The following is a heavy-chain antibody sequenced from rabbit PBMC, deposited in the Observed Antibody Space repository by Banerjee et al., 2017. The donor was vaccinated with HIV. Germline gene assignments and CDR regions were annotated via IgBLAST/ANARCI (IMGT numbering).Heavy chain of an antibody. CDR1: GIDFSLYYM. V-gene: IGHV1S45*01. D-gene: IGHD8-1*01. J-gene: IGHJ4*01. CDR2: IDPIFGST. Sequence: QEQLKESGGGLVQPGGSLKLSCKASGIDFSLYYMSWVRQAPGKGLEWIGYIDPIFGSTYYASWAKGRFTISKTSSTTVTLQMTSLTAADTATYFCARDYVGSSLFNLWGPGTLVTVS. CDR3: ARDYVGSSLFNL.